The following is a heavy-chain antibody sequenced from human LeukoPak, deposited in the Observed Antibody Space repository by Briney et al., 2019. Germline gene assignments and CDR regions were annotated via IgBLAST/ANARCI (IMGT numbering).Heavy chain of an antibody. Sequence: GASVKVSCKASGYTFTSYGISWVRQAPGQGLEWMGWISAYNGNTNYAQKLQGRVTMTTDTSTSTAYMELRSLRSDDTAVYYCARKGRLGRDGYNYSPPLPDYWGQGTLVTVSS. J-gene: IGHJ4*02. CDR3: ARKGRLGRDGYNYSPPLPDY. D-gene: IGHD5-24*01. CDR2: ISAYNGNT. CDR1: GYTFTSYG. V-gene: IGHV1-18*01.